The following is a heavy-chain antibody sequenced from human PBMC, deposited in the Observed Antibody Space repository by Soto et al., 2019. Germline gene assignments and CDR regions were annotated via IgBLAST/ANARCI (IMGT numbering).Heavy chain of an antibody. J-gene: IGHJ5*02. D-gene: IGHD6-6*01. CDR2: IYYSGST. V-gene: IGHV4-30-4*01. Sequence: SETLSLTCTVSGGSISSGDYYWSWIRQPPGKGLEWIGYIYYSGSTYYNPSLKSRVTISVDTSKNQFSLKLSSVTAADTAVYYCARERGRSIAARPYNWFDPWGEGPLVTVSS. CDR1: GGSISSGDYY. CDR3: ARERGRSIAARPYNWFDP.